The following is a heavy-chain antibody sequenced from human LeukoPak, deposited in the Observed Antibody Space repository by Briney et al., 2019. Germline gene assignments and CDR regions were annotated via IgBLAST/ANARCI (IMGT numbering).Heavy chain of an antibody. V-gene: IGHV4-59*01. J-gene: IGHJ4*02. Sequence: SETLSLTCTVSGGSINSYYWSWIRQPPGKGLEWVGYIYYSGSTNYKPSLKRRVTISVDTSKNQFSLKVSSVAAADTAVYYCASSRSSSGWSLIDYWGQGALVTVSS. D-gene: IGHD6-19*01. CDR3: ASSRSSSGWSLIDY. CDR1: GGSINSYY. CDR2: IYYSGST.